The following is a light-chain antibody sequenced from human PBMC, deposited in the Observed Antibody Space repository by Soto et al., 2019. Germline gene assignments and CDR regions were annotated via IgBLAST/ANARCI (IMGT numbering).Light chain of an antibody. CDR1: QSITTW. J-gene: IGKJ4*01. Sequence: DIQMTQSPSTLSASVGDRVTITCRASQSITTWLAWYQQKPGKAPKLLIYKAINLQSGVPSRFSGSGSGTEFTLTVSSLQSEDFAVYYCQQYNHWPPWLTFGGGTKVEVK. CDR2: KAI. CDR3: QQYNHWPPWLT. V-gene: IGKV1-5*03.